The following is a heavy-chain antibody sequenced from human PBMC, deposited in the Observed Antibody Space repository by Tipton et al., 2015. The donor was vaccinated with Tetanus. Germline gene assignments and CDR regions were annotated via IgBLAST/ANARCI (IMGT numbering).Heavy chain of an antibody. D-gene: IGHD6-25*01. CDR3: TSGSALDY. CDR1: GFSFSNYR. CDR2: ISSTSSYI. J-gene: IGHJ4*02. V-gene: IGHV3-21*01. Sequence: SLRLSCTVSGFSFSNYRMNWVRQAPGKGLEWVSSISSTSSYIYYADSVKGRFTISRDNAKSSPFLQMNSLRAEDTAVYYCTSGSALDYWGQGAMVAVSS.